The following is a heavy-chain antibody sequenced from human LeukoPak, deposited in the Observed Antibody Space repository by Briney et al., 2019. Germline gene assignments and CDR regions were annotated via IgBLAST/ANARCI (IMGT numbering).Heavy chain of an antibody. V-gene: IGHV3-66*01. CDR3: TLGLSSSWPYYYYYGMDV. CDR1: GFTVSSNY. D-gene: IGHD6-13*01. J-gene: IGHJ6*02. Sequence: GGPLRLSCAASGFTVSSNYMSWVRQAPGKGLEWVSVIYSGGSTYYADSVKGRFTISRDNSKNTLYLQMNSLRAEDTAVYYCTLGLSSSWPYYYYYGMDVWGQGTTVTVSS. CDR2: IYSGGST.